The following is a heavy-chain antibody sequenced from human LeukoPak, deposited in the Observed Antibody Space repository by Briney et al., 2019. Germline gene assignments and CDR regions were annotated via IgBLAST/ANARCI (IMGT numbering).Heavy chain of an antibody. V-gene: IGHV3-23*01. J-gene: IGHJ4*02. Sequence: GGSLRLPCAASGFTFSSFAMSWVRQAPGKGLEWVSGISGSGGETYYADSVKGRFTISRDNSMKTLYLLMNSLRAEDTAVYYCARAYNSGGQAHDYWGQGTLVTVSS. CDR1: GFTFSSFA. CDR2: ISGSGGET. D-gene: IGHD6-19*01. CDR3: ARAYNSGGQAHDY.